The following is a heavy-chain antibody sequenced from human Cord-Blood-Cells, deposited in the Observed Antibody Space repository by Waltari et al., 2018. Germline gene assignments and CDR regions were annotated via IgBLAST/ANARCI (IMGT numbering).Heavy chain of an antibody. Sequence: QVQLVQSGAEVKKPGSSVTVSCKDSGGPFSSYAISWVRQAPGQGLEWMGGIIPIFGTANYAQKFQGRVTMTADESTSTAYMELSSLRSEDTAVYYCATVEMATMEFDYWGQGTLVTVSS. CDR2: IIPIFGTA. V-gene: IGHV1-69*01. J-gene: IGHJ4*02. CDR1: GGPFSSYA. CDR3: ATVEMATMEFDY. D-gene: IGHD5-12*01.